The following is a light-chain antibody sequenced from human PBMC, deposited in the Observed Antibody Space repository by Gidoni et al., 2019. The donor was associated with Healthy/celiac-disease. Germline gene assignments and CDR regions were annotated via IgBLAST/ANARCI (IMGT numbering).Light chain of an antibody. V-gene: IGLV6-57*03. J-gene: IGLJ2*01. CDR3: QSYDSSNHEV. CDR2: EDN. CDR1: SGSIASNY. Sequence: NFMLTQPNPVSESPGKTVTISCTRSSGSIASNYVQWYQQRPGSAPTTVIYEDNQRPSGVPDRFSGSIDSSSNSASLTISGLKTEDEADYYCQSYDSSNHEVFGGGTKLTVL.